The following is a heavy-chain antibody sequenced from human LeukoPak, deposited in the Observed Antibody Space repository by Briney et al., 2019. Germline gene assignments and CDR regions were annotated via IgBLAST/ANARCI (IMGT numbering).Heavy chain of an antibody. CDR1: GFTFSSYS. D-gene: IGHD4-11*01. CDR3: ARAITDYSNSNDAFDI. Sequence: GRSLRLSCAASGFTFSSYSMNWVRQAPGKGLEWVSYISSSSSTIYYADSVKGRFTISRDNAKNSLYLQMNSLRAEDTAVYYCARAITDYSNSNDAFDIWGQGTMVTVSS. J-gene: IGHJ3*02. CDR2: ISSSSSTI. V-gene: IGHV3-48*01.